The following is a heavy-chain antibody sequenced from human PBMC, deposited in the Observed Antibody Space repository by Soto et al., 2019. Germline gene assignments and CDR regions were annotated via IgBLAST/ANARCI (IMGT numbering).Heavy chain of an antibody. D-gene: IGHD1-26*01. J-gene: IGHJ4*02. V-gene: IGHV1-18*01. CDR3: ASGVGASYYFDY. CDR1: GYTFTSYG. Sequence: QVQLVQSGAEVKKPGASLKVSCKAPGYTFTSYGISWVRQAPGQGLEWMGWFSAHNRNTNYAQKLQGRVTMTTDTSTSTAYMELRSMRSDDTAVYYCASGVGASYYFDYWGQGTLVTVYS. CDR2: FSAHNRNT.